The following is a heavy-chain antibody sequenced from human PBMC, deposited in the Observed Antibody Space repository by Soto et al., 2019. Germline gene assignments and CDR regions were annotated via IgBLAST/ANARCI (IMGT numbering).Heavy chain of an antibody. CDR2: IYYSGST. Sequence: SETLSLTCTVSGGSISSGGYYWSWIRQHPGKGLEWIGYIYYSGSTYYNPSLKSRVTISVDTSKNQFSLKLSSLTAADTAVYYCARRQLRIVAPGWFDPWGQGTLVTVSS. CDR3: ARRQLRIVAPGWFDP. V-gene: IGHV4-31*03. D-gene: IGHD3-22*01. CDR1: GGSISSGGYY. J-gene: IGHJ5*02.